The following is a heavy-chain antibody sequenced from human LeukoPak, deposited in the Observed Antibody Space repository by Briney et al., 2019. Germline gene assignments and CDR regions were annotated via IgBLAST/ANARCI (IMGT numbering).Heavy chain of an antibody. V-gene: IGHV3-23*01. J-gene: IGHJ4*02. CDR2: ISGSGGST. D-gene: IGHD2-21*02. CDR3: ARDGEAYCGGDCYVDY. Sequence: GGSLRLSCAASGFTFSSYAMSWVRQAPGKGLEWVSAISGSGGSTYYADSVKGRFTISRDNAKNSLYLQMSSLRAEDTAVYYCARDGEAYCGGDCYVDYWGQGTLVTVSS. CDR1: GFTFSSYA.